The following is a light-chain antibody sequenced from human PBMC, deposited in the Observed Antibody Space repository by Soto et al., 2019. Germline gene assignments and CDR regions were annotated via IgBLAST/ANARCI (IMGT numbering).Light chain of an antibody. Sequence: EIVMTQSPAVMSVSPGERVTLSCRASQSVSSNLAWYQQKPGQAPRLLIYGASTRATGIPARFSGSGSGTEFTLTISSLQSEDFAVYYCQQYNNWLTFGGGTKVDIK. CDR2: GAS. J-gene: IGKJ4*01. CDR1: QSVSSN. V-gene: IGKV3-15*01. CDR3: QQYNNWLT.